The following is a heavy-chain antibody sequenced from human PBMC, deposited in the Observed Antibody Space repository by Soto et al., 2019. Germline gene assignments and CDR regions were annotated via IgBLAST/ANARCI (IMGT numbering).Heavy chain of an antibody. Sequence: EVQLVESGGGLVQPGGSLRLSCAVSGFTVGSNHMTWVRQAPRKGLEWVSAISTGGTTYYADSVKGRFTISRDNSKNTLYLQMNNLRVEDTALYYCARDAAVTGSGLDYWGQGTLVTVSS. D-gene: IGHD6-19*01. CDR3: ARDAAVTGSGLDY. V-gene: IGHV3-66*01. CDR2: ISTGGTT. CDR1: GFTVGSNH. J-gene: IGHJ4*02.